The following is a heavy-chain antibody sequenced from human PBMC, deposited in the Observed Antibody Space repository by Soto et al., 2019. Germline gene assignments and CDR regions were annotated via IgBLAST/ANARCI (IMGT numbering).Heavy chain of an antibody. CDR2: ISGSGGST. J-gene: IGHJ6*02. CDR3: AKERFVDFWSGTRHYGMDV. CDR1: GFTFSSYA. Sequence: GGSLRLSCAASGFTFSSYAMSWVRQAPGKGLEWVSAISGSGGSTYYADSVKGRFTISRDNSKNTLYLQMNSLRAEDTAVYYCAKERFVDFWSGTRHYGMDVWGQGTTVTVSS. D-gene: IGHD3-3*01. V-gene: IGHV3-23*01.